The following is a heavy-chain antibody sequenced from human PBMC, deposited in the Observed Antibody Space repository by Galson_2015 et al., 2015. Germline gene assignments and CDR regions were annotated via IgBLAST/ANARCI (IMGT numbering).Heavy chain of an antibody. J-gene: IGHJ5*02. V-gene: IGHV1-18*01. CDR3: ARAGGITIFGVPGFDP. D-gene: IGHD3-3*01. Sequence: SVKVSCKASGYTFTNYGISWVRQAPGQGLEWMGWISTYNGNTNYAQKLQGRVTLTTDTSTTTAYMELRSLRSDDTAVYYCARAGGITIFGVPGFDPWGQGTLVTVSS. CDR2: ISTYNGNT. CDR1: GYTFTNYG.